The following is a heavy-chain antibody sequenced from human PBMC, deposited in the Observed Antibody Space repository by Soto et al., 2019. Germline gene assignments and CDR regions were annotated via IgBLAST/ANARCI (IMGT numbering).Heavy chain of an antibody. Sequence: QVQLVQSGAEVKKPGSSVKVSCKASGYTFISYGISWVRQAPGQGLEWIGWISAYNDYTNYAQKLQGRVTMTTDTSTRIAYLEVRSLRSDDTAVYYCAREGYYSGSGSYSPPRYYGMDVWGQGTTVTVSS. V-gene: IGHV1-18*01. CDR1: GYTFISYG. D-gene: IGHD3-10*01. CDR2: ISAYNDYT. J-gene: IGHJ6*02. CDR3: AREGYYSGSGSYSPPRYYGMDV.